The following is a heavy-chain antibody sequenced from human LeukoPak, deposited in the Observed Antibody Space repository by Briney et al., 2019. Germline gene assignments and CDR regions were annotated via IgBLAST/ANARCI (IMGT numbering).Heavy chain of an antibody. CDR3: AGSPSDYSNYYFGY. D-gene: IGHD4-11*01. Sequence: SETLSLTCTVSGGSISSSSYYWGWIRQPPGKGLEWIGSIYYSGSTYYNPSLKSRVTISVDTSKNQFSLKLSSVTAADTAVYYCAGSPSDYSNYYFGYWGQGTLVTVSS. CDR1: GGSISSSSYY. CDR2: IYYSGST. V-gene: IGHV4-39*01. J-gene: IGHJ4*02.